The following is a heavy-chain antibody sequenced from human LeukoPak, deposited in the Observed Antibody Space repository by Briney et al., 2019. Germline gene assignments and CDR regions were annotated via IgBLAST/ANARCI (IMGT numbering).Heavy chain of an antibody. CDR1: GFTFSSYG. CDR2: ISGSGGST. Sequence: GGSLRLSCTASGFTFSSYGMSWVRQAPGEGLGWVSAISGSGGSTYYADSVNGRFTISRDNSKNTLYLQMNSLRTEDTAVYYCAKTHYGSVSYYTRKLYYFDYWGQGTLVTVSS. CDR3: AKTHYGSVSYYTRKLYYFDY. V-gene: IGHV3-23*01. J-gene: IGHJ4*02. D-gene: IGHD3-10*01.